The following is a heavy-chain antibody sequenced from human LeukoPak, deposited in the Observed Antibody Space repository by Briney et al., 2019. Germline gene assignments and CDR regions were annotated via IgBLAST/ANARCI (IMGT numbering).Heavy chain of an antibody. V-gene: IGHV4-4*08. CDR1: GGSLTTHY. CDR3: GREGRWGMKYYFDS. D-gene: IGHD4-23*01. Sequence: SETLSLTCNVSGGSLTTHYWSWVRHSPPKGLEWVGQVHPTGSTHYNPSLRSRFPISVETSQNKGLLSLTPVTVSDPDLYFFGREGRWGMKYYFDSWGPGTRVIVSS. CDR2: VHPTGST. J-gene: IGHJ4*02.